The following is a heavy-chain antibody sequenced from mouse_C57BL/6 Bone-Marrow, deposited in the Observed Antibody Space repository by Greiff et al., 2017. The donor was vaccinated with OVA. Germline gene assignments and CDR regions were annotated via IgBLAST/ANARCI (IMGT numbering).Heavy chain of an antibody. CDR2: IVPENGDT. D-gene: IGHD1-1*01. CDR1: GFNIKADY. J-gene: IGHJ4*01. V-gene: IGHV14-4*01. CDR3: TTGDYGSSYFYYAMDY. Sequence: VQLQQSGAELVRPGASVKLSCTASGFNIKADYMTWVKQRPEQGLEWIGWIVPENGDTEYASKFQGKATITADTSSNTAYLQLSSLTSEDTAVYYCTTGDYGSSYFYYAMDYWGQGTSVTVSS.